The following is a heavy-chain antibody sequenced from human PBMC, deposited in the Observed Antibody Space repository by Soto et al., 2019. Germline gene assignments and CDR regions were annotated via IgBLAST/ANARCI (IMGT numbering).Heavy chain of an antibody. D-gene: IGHD3-22*01. CDR2: ISHDGSNK. Sequence: ESVGGVVQPGRSLRLSCAASGFTFSSYAVHWVRQAPGKGLEWVAVISHDGSNKYYADSVKGRFTISRDNSKNTLYLQMNSLRAEDTAVYYCARTYYYDSSDYYGPRDYYYGMDVWGQGTTVTVSS. V-gene: IGHV3-30-3*01. J-gene: IGHJ6*02. CDR3: ARTYYYDSSDYYGPRDYYYGMDV. CDR1: GFTFSSYA.